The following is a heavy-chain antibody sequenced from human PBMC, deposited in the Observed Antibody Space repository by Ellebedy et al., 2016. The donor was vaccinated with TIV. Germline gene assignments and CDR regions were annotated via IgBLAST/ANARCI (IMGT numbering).Heavy chain of an antibody. CDR3: AKRIPGANPLDS. CDR1: GFTFSSFA. Sequence: PGGSLRLSCAASGFTFSSFAMMWVRQAPGKGLEWVSAISVGGDLTFYADSVKGRFTISRDNSKNTLYLQMNNLRTEDTAVYFCAKRIPGANPLDSWGLGTLVTVSS. J-gene: IGHJ4*02. CDR2: ISVGGDLT. V-gene: IGHV3-23*01. D-gene: IGHD4/OR15-4a*01.